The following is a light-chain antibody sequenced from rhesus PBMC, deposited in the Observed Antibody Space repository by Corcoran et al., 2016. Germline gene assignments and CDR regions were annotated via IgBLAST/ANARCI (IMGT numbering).Light chain of an antibody. CDR3: QQYAAFPPT. J-gene: IGKJ1*01. CDR2: SAD. V-gene: IGKV3-40*03. Sequence: EIVMTQSPATLSVSPGETATLSCRASESVGSSLAWYQQKPGPAPNLLVHSADFRATDLPERFSGSGSRTEVTLTSSSLEPEVGGVYHCQQYAAFPPTFGQGTNVEIK. CDR1: ESVGSS.